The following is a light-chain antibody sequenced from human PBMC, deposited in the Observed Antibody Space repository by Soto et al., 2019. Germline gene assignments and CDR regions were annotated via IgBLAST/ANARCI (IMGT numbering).Light chain of an antibody. V-gene: IGLV8-61*01. Sequence: QAVVTQEPSFSVSPGGTVTLTCGVSSGSVSTRYYPRWYQQTPGQAPRTLIYSTSTRSSGVPDRFSGSIGGNKAALTISGAQADDESDYYCVLYMGSGIWVFGGGTKLTVL. CDR3: VLYMGSGIWV. CDR2: STS. CDR1: SGSVSTRYY. J-gene: IGLJ3*02.